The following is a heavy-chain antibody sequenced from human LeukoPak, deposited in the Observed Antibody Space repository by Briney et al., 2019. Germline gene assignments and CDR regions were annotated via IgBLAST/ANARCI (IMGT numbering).Heavy chain of an antibody. V-gene: IGHV1-2*02. CDR1: GYTFTGYY. CDR2: INPNSGGT. D-gene: IGHD3-22*01. Sequence: ASVKVSCKASGYTFTGYYMHWVRRAPGQGLEWMGWINPNSGGTNYAQKFQGRVTMTRDTSISTAYMELSRLRSDDTAVYYCARDEDFAMIAGAFDIWGQGTMVTVSS. J-gene: IGHJ3*02. CDR3: ARDEDFAMIAGAFDI.